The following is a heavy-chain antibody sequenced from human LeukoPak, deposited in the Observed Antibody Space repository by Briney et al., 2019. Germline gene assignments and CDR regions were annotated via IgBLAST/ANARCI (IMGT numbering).Heavy chain of an antibody. V-gene: IGHV3-23*01. CDR3: AKEIWYGYSYGSAGY. CDR1: GFTFSSYA. Sequence: GGSLRLSCAASGFTFSSYAVSWVRQAPGKGLEWVSAISGSGGSTYYADSVKGRFTISRDNSKNTLYLQMNSLRAEDTAVYYCAKEIWYGYSYGSAGYWGQGTLVTVSS. D-gene: IGHD5-18*01. J-gene: IGHJ4*02. CDR2: ISGSGGST.